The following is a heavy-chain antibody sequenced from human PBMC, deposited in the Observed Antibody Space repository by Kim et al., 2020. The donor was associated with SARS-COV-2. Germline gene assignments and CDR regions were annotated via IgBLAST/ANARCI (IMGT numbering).Heavy chain of an antibody. D-gene: IGHD3-22*01. CDR3: ARDRSYDSNGYYYYYYGMDV. CDR1: GFTFSSYA. Sequence: GGSLRLSCAASGFTFSSYAMHWVRQAPGKGLEWVAVISYDGSNKYYADSVKGRFTISRDNSKNTLYLQMNSLRAEDTAVYYCARDRSYDSNGYYYYYYGMDVWGQGTTVTVSS. CDR2: ISYDGSNK. J-gene: IGHJ6*02. V-gene: IGHV3-30*04.